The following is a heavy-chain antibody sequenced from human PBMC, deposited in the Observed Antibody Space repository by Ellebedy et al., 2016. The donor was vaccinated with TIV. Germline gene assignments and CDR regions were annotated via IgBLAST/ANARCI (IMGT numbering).Heavy chain of an antibody. J-gene: IGHJ4*02. Sequence: MPSETLSLTCTVSGGSISSGAFYWTWIRQQPGKGLEWIGNIYYSGSTYYNPSPKSRVTISLDTSKNPFSLRLSSVTAADTAVYYGARDEGGSGSLSYWGQGTLVTVSS. CDR2: IYYSGST. CDR3: ARDEGGSGSLSY. CDR1: GGSISSGAFY. D-gene: IGHD3-10*01. V-gene: IGHV4-31*03.